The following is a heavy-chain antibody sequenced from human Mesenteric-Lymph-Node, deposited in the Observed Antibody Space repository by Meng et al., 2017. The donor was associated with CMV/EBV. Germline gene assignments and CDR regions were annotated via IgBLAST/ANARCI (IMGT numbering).Heavy chain of an antibody. D-gene: IGHD5/OR15-5a*01. CDR2: IGTGFTK. Sequence: GESLKISCTASGFSLSIYSMNWVGQAPGKGLEWVAYIGTGFTKYYADSLAGRFTVSRDDAKNSLYLQVNSLRGEDTAVYFCVRDPVVSGLDVWGQGTAVTVSS. CDR3: VRDPVVSGLDV. J-gene: IGHJ6*02. CDR1: GFSLSIYS. V-gene: IGHV3-48*04.